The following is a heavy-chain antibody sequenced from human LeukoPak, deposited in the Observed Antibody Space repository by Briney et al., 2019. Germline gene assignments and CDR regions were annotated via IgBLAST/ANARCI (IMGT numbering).Heavy chain of an antibody. CDR3: ATEKDGILDY. V-gene: IGHV1-18*01. D-gene: IGHD3-3*01. J-gene: IGHJ4*02. CDR1: GYTFISDA. Sequence: GASVKASCKASGYTFISDAINWVRQAPGQGLEWMGWISAYNGNTNYAQKLQGRVTMTTDTSTSTAYMELRSLRSDDTAVYYCATEKDGILDYWGQGTLVTVSS. CDR2: ISAYNGNT.